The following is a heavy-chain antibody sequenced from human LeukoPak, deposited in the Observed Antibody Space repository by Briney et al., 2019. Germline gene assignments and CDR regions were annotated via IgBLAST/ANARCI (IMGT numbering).Heavy chain of an antibody. Sequence: AETLSLTCTVPGGSISIYYWSWVRQPSGKGLEWGGSVYSSGSTNYKPSLTSRVTLSVDTSKNQFYLKLASVTAADTAVYYCARKGISAVAGAFDIWGQGTMVTVSS. CDR1: GGSISIYY. J-gene: IGHJ3*02. CDR3: ARKGISAVAGAFDI. D-gene: IGHD6-19*01. CDR2: VYSSGST. V-gene: IGHV4-4*07.